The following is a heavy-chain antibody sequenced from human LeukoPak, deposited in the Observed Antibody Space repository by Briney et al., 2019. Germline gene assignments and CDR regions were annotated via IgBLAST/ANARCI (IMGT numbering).Heavy chain of an antibody. CDR3: ARASAAAGQYYYYYMDV. CDR1: GGTFSSYA. CDR2: IIPIFGTA. Sequence: SVKVSCKASGGTFSSYAISWVRQAPGQGLEWMGGIIPIFGTANYAQKFQGRVTITADESTSTAYMELSSLRSEDTAVYYCARASAAAGQYYYYYMDVWGKGTTVTVSS. J-gene: IGHJ6*03. D-gene: IGHD6-13*01. V-gene: IGHV1-69*13.